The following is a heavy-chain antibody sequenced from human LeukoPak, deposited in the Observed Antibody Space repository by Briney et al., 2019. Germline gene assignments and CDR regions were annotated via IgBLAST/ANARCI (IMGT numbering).Heavy chain of an antibody. Sequence: GGSLRLSCAASGFTFSGSWMHWVRQPPGKGLEWVSGISWNSGSIDYADSVKGRFTISRDNAKNSLYLQMNSLRVEDTAFYYCAKDNRRHYTSGPNPDSLHWGQGALVTVSS. CDR3: AKDNRRHYTSGPNPDSLH. CDR1: GFTFSGSW. D-gene: IGHD6-19*01. CDR2: ISWNSGSI. V-gene: IGHV3-9*01. J-gene: IGHJ4*02.